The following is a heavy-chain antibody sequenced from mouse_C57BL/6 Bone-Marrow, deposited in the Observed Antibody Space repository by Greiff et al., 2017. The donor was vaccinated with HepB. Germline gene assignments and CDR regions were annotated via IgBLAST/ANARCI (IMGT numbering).Heavy chain of an antibody. Sequence: QQPGAELVRPGTSVKLSCKASGYTFTSYWMHWVKQRPGQGLEWIGVIDPSDSYTNYNQKFKGKATLTVDTSSSTAYMQLSSLTSEDSAVYYCARTGTIWYFDVWGTGTTVTVSS. CDR1: GYTFTSYW. CDR3: ARTGTIWYFDV. J-gene: IGHJ1*03. CDR2: IDPSDSYT. D-gene: IGHD4-1*01. V-gene: IGHV1-59*01.